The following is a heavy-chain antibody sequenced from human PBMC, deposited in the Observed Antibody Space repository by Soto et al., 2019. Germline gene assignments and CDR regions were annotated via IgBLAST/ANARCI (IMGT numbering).Heavy chain of an antibody. J-gene: IGHJ4*02. Sequence: QVQLVESGGGVVQPGRSLRLSCAASGFTFSSYGMHWVRQAPGKGLEWVAVIWYDGSNKYYADSVKGRFTISRDNSKNTLYLQMNSPRAEDTAVYYCARELPISGFGSRDRYYFDYWGQGTLVTVSS. D-gene: IGHD3-10*01. V-gene: IGHV3-33*01. CDR3: ARELPISGFGSRDRYYFDY. CDR1: GFTFSSYG. CDR2: IWYDGSNK.